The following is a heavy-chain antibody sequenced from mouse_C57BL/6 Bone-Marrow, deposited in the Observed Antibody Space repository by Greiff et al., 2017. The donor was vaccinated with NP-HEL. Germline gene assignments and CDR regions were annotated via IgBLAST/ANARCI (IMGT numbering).Heavy chain of an antibody. CDR2: IWWDDDK. Sequence: QVQLKESGPGILQPSQTLSLTCSFSGFSLSTFGMGVGWIRQPSGKGLEWLAHIWWDDDKYYNPALKSRLTISKDTSKNQVFLKIANVDTADTATYYCARIPIYYGNLPWFAYWGQGTLVTVSA. J-gene: IGHJ3*01. CDR3: ARIPIYYGNLPWFAY. V-gene: IGHV8-8*01. D-gene: IGHD2-1*01. CDR1: GFSLSTFGMG.